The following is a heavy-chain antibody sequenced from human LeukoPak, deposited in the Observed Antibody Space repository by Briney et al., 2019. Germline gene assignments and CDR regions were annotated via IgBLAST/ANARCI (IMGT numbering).Heavy chain of an antibody. V-gene: IGHV4-38-2*02. CDR3: ARAYCSGGSCYSRPLDY. CDR1: DYSISSGYY. J-gene: IGHJ4*02. D-gene: IGHD2-15*01. Sequence: SETLSLTCTVSDYSISSGYYWGWIRQPPGKGLEWIGSINDDGSASYNPSLKSRVTMSVDTSKNQFSLKLSSVTAADTAVYYCARAYCSGGSCYSRPLDYWGQGTLVTVSS. CDR2: INDDGSA.